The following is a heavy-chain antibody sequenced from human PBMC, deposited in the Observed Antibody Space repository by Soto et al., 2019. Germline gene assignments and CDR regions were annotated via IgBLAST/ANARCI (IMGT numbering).Heavy chain of an antibody. CDR2: IWYDGSNK. V-gene: IGHV3-33*01. J-gene: IGHJ6*02. Sequence: QVQLVESGGGVVQPGRSLRLSCAASGFTFSSYGMHWVRQAPGKGLEWVAVIWYDGSNKYYADSVKGRFTISRDNSKNTLYLQMNSLRAEDTAVYYCARDPPWELLTYYYYGMDVWGQGTTVTVSS. CDR3: ARDPPWELLTYYYYGMDV. CDR1: GFTFSSYG. D-gene: IGHD1-26*01.